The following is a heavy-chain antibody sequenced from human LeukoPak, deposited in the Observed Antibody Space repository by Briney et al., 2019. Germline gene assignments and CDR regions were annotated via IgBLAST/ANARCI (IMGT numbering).Heavy chain of an antibody. Sequence: SGGSLRLSCAASGFTFSSYWMSWVRQAPGKGLEWVSTISSRGDGTYYADSVRGRFTVSRDNFKNTLYLQMNNLRAEDTAIYYCAKGLYDYALDVWGQGTAVTVSS. CDR2: ISSRGDGT. V-gene: IGHV3-23*01. CDR1: GFTFSSYW. J-gene: IGHJ6*02. CDR3: AKGLYDYALDV.